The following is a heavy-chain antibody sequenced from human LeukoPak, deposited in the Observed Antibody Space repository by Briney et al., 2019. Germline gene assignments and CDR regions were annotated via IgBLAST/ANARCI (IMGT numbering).Heavy chain of an antibody. V-gene: IGHV4-39*01. D-gene: IGHD6-6*01. CDR2: IYYSGST. CDR1: GGSISSSSYY. Sequence: PSETLSLTCTVSGGSISSSSYYWGWIRQPPGKGLEWIGSIYYSGSTYYNPSLESRVTISVDTSKNQFSLKLSSVTAADTAVYYCASIAARPTYYYYYMDVWGKGTTVTVSS. CDR3: ASIAARPTYYYYYMDV. J-gene: IGHJ6*03.